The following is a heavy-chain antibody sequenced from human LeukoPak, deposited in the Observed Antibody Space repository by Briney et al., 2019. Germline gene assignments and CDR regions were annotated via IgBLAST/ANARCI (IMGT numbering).Heavy chain of an antibody. CDR3: ARYYIEGRCFDY. Sequence: ASVKVSCKASGYTFTGYYIHWVRQAPGQGLEWMGWINPNSGGTNYAQKFQGRVTMTRDTSIRTAYMELSRLRSDDTAMYYCARYYIEGRCFDYWGQGTLITVSS. D-gene: IGHD3-10*01. J-gene: IGHJ4*02. CDR2: INPNSGGT. CDR1: GYTFTGYY. V-gene: IGHV1-2*02.